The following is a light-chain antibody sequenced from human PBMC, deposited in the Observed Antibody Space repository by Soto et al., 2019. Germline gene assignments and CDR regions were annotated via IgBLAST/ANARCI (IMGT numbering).Light chain of an antibody. CDR2: RNN. V-gene: IGLV1-47*01. CDR1: SSNIGSNY. Sequence: QSVLTQPPSASGTPGQGVTISCSGSSSNIGSNYVYWYQQLPGTAPKLLIYRNNQRPSGVPDRFSGSKSGTSDSLAISGLRSEDEADYYCAAWDDSLSGPGVFGGGTQLT. CDR3: AAWDDSLSGPGV. J-gene: IGLJ2*01.